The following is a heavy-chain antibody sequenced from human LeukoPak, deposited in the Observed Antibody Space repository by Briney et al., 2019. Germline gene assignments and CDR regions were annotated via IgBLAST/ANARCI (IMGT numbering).Heavy chain of an antibody. CDR3: ATDPTVATIRPYFDY. D-gene: IGHD5-12*01. V-gene: IGHV3-21*01. Sequence: GGSLRLSCAVSGFTFSSYSMNWVRQAPGKGLEWVSSISSSSSYIYYADSVKGRFTISRDNAKNSLYLQMNSLRAEDTAVYYCATDPTVATIRPYFDYWGQGTLVTVSS. J-gene: IGHJ4*02. CDR1: GFTFSSYS. CDR2: ISSSSSYI.